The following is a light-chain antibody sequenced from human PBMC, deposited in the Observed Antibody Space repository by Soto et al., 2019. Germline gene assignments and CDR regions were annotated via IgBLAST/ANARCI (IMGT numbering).Light chain of an antibody. V-gene: IGLV2-14*01. CDR1: SSDVGVYNY. J-gene: IGLJ3*02. CDR3: SSYSSSSIRV. Sequence: QSVLTQPASVSGSPGQSITISCTGTSSDVGVYNYVSWYQQHPGKAPKLMIYEVSNRPSGVSNRFSGSKSGNTASLTISGLQAEDEAYYYCSSYSSSSIRVFGGGTTLTVL. CDR2: EVS.